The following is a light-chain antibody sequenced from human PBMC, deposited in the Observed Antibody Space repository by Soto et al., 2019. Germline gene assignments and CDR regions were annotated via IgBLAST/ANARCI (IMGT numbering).Light chain of an antibody. CDR3: QVYYGTPYT. CDR1: QSLLYSSNNKNY. Sequence: DIVMTQAPDSLAVSLGERATINCKSSQSLLYSSNNKNYLAWYQQKPGQPHKLLIYWASTRESGVPDRFSGSESGTDFTLTISGLQAEDGAVYFYQVYYGTPYTLGPGTKVDIK. V-gene: IGKV4-1*01. J-gene: IGKJ3*01. CDR2: WAS.